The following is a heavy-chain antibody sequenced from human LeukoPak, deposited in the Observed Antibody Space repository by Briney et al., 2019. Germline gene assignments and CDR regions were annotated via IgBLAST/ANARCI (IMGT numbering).Heavy chain of an antibody. D-gene: IGHD3-16*01. CDR2: INPNSGGT. Sequence: ASVKVSCKASGYTFTGYYMHWVRQAPGQGLEWMGWINPNSGGTNYAQKFQGRVTMTRDTSISTAYMELSRLRSDDTAVYYCARATNWENWGPPDFDYWGQGTLVTVSS. CDR3: ARATNWENWGPPDFDY. J-gene: IGHJ4*02. CDR1: GYTFTGYY. V-gene: IGHV1-2*02.